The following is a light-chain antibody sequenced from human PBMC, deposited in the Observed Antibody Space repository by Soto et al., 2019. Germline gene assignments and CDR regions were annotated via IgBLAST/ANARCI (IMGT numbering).Light chain of an antibody. CDR1: SSDVGGYNY. V-gene: IGLV2-11*01. Sequence: QSALTQPRSVSGSPGQSVTISCTGTSSDVGGYNYVSWYQQHPGKAPKLMIYDVRKRPSGVPDRFSGSRSGNTASLTISGLQAEDEADYYCSSYAGTNTLLFGGGTKVTVL. CDR2: DVR. J-gene: IGLJ2*01. CDR3: SSYAGTNTLL.